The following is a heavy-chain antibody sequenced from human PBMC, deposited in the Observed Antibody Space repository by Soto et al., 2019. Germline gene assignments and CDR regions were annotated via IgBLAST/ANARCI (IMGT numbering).Heavy chain of an antibody. D-gene: IGHD1-26*01. CDR2: IKEEGSVK. V-gene: IGHV3-7*01. J-gene: IGHJ3*02. Sequence: EVQVVESGGGLVQPGGSLSLSCAASGFSLRTDWMAWVRQIPGKGLEFVANIKEEGSVKNYVDSVKGRFSISRDNDKNSLYLQMNSLRAEDTAVYYCGTDRWGAAFDMWGQGTTVSVSA. CDR1: GFSLRTDW. CDR3: GTDRWGAAFDM.